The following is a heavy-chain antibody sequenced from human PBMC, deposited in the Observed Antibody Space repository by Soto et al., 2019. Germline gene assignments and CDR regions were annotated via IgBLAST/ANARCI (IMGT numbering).Heavy chain of an antibody. J-gene: IGHJ3*02. CDR1: GNTFTGYY. Sequence: ASVKVSCKASGNTFTGYYMHWVRQTPGQGLEWMGWINPNSGGTNYAQKFQGRVTMTRDTSISTAYMELSRLRSDDTAVYYCARFALLWLDDAFDIWGQGTMVTVSS. CDR2: INPNSGGT. V-gene: IGHV1-2*02. D-gene: IGHD5-18*01. CDR3: ARFALLWLDDAFDI.